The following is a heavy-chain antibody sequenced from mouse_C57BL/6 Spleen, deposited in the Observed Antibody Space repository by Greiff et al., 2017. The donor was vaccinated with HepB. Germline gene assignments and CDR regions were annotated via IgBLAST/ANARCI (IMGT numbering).Heavy chain of an antibody. CDR3: ARGYGNPNWYFDV. Sequence: VQLQQSGPELVKPGASVEISCKASGYAFSSSWMNWVKQRPGKGLEWIGRIYPGDGDTNYNGKFKGKATLTADKSSSTAYMQLSSLTSEDSAVYFCARGYGNPNWYFDVWGTGTTVTVSS. J-gene: IGHJ1*03. CDR2: IYPGDGDT. CDR1: GYAFSSSW. V-gene: IGHV1-82*01. D-gene: IGHD2-1*01.